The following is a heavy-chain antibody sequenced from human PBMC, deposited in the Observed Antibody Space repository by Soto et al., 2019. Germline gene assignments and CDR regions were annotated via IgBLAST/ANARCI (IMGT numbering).Heavy chain of an antibody. J-gene: IGHJ4*02. V-gene: IGHV3-30-3*01. D-gene: IGHD5-18*01. CDR3: ASSATAMGGAAGGLFDY. Sequence: QVQLVESGGGVVQPGRSLRLSCAASGFTFSSYAMHWVRQAPGKGLAWVAVISYDGSNKYYADSVKGRFTISRDNSKNTLYMQMNSLRAVATAVYYCASSATAMGGAAGGLFDYWGQGTLVTVSS. CDR1: GFTFSSYA. CDR2: ISYDGSNK.